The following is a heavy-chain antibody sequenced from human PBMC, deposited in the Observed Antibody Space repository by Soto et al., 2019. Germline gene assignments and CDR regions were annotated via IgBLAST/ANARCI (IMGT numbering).Heavy chain of an antibody. Sequence: SETRSLTCVVSGNSISTTNWWSCVRQSPGNWLEWIGELYHSGSTNYNPSLKSRVTISVDKSKNQFSLKLSSVTAADTAVYYSARDVGYHYDGSPSGQFDFWGQGTLVTVS. D-gene: IGHD3-22*01. V-gene: IGHV4-4*02. CDR1: GNSISTTNW. CDR2: LYHSGST. CDR3: ARDVGYHYDGSPSGQFDF. J-gene: IGHJ4*02.